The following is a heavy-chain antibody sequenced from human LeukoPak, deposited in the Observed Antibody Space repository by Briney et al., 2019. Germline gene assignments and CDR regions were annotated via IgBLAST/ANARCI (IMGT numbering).Heavy chain of an antibody. J-gene: IGHJ6*03. V-gene: IGHV1-2*02. Sequence: GASVKVSCKASGYTFTGYFMHWVRQAPGQGLEWMGWINPNSGGTNYAQKFQGRVTMTRDTSISTVYMELSRLRSDDTAVYYCARFPPVSYYMDVWGKGTTVTVSS. CDR1: GYTFTGYF. CDR3: ARFPPVSYYMDV. CDR2: INPNSGGT. D-gene: IGHD1-14*01.